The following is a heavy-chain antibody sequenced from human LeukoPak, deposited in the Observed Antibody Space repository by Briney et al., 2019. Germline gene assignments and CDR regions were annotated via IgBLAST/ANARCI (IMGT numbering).Heavy chain of an antibody. V-gene: IGHV3-48*03. CDR2: ISSSGRKI. D-gene: IGHD2-15*01. CDR3: ARGPRDPTEYCSRGACAPTYDV. Sequence: AGGSLRLSCAVSGFTFSDYEMNWVRQAPGKGLDWVSYISSSGRKIYYADSVKGRFTISRDNAKNSLYLQMNSLRADDTAVYYCARGPRDPTEYCSRGACAPTYDVWGQGTLVTVSS. J-gene: IGHJ4*02. CDR1: GFTFSDYE.